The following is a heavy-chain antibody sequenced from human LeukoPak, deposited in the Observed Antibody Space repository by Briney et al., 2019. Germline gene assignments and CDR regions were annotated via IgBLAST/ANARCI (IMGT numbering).Heavy chain of an antibody. D-gene: IGHD3-10*01. CDR2: IIPILGIA. Sequence: GSSVKVSCKASGGTFSSYAISWVRQAPGQGLEWMGRIIPILGIANYAQKFQGRVTITADKSTSTAYMELSSLRSEDTAVYYSARVIFGSGSYYYHYYGMDVWGQGTTVTVSS. V-gene: IGHV1-69*04. CDR3: ARVIFGSGSYYYHYYGMDV. J-gene: IGHJ6*02. CDR1: GGTFSSYA.